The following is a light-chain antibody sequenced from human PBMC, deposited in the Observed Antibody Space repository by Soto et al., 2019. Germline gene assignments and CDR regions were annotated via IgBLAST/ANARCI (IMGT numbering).Light chain of an antibody. V-gene: IGLV3-21*02. Sequence: SYELTQPPSVSVAPGQTARITCGGDNIETKSVQWYQQKPGQAPLMVVYDDGDRPSGIPERFSGSNSGNTATLTISRVEAADEGDYYCQVWDSSTLSGVFGGGTKVTVL. CDR3: QVWDSSTLSGV. CDR2: DDG. J-gene: IGLJ3*02. CDR1: NIETKS.